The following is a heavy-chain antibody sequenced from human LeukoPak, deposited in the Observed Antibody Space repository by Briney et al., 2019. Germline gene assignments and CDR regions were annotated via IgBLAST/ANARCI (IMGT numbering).Heavy chain of an antibody. Sequence: GGSLRLSCAASGFTFNSYWMHWVRQAPGKGLVWVSRINSDGSSTSYADSVKGRFTISRDNAKNTLCLQMNSLRAEDTTVYYCVRVRVGYVLDYWGQGTLVTVSS. CDR2: INSDGSST. CDR1: GFTFNSYW. V-gene: IGHV3-74*01. CDR3: VRVRVGYVLDY. J-gene: IGHJ4*02. D-gene: IGHD5-24*01.